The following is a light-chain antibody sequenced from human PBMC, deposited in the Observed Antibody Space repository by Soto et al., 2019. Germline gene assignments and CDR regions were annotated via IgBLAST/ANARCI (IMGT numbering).Light chain of an antibody. CDR1: QSISNW. J-gene: IGKJ1*01. Sequence: DIQMTQSPSTLSAAVGDRVTIACRASQSISNWLAWYQQKPGKAPKLLIYQASNLETGVPSRFSGSGSGTEFTLTISNLQPDDFATYYCQQYNKTFGQWTKVEFK. CDR3: QQYNKT. CDR2: QAS. V-gene: IGKV1-5*03.